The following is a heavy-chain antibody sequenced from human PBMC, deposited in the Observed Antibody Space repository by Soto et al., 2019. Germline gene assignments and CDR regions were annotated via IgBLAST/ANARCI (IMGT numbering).Heavy chain of an antibody. CDR2: ISMYNGNT. CDR3: ARGFAGRDNTWYNFDY. Sequence: QVQLVQSGPEVKKPGASVKVSCKASGYTFTTYGISWVRQAPGQGLEWMGWISMYNGNTNYAQKLRGRVTMTTDTSTTTAYMEVRSLRSDDTAVYYWARGFAGRDNTWYNFDYWGQGTLVTVSS. J-gene: IGHJ4*02. V-gene: IGHV1-18*01. CDR1: GYTFTTYG. D-gene: IGHD1-20*01.